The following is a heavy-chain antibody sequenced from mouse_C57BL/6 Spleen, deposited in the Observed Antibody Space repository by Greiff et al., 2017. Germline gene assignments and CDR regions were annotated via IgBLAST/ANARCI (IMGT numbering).Heavy chain of an antibody. CDR2: IDPSDSYT. J-gene: IGHJ3*01. V-gene: IGHV1-69*01. Sequence: QVQLQQPGAELVMPGASVKLSCKASGYTFTSYWMHWVKQRPGQGLEWIGEIDPSDSYTNYNQKFKGKSTLTVYKSSSTAYMQLSSLTSEDSAVYYCARDYDYDAWFAYWGQGTLVTVSA. CDR1: GYTFTSYW. D-gene: IGHD2-4*01. CDR3: ARDYDYDAWFAY.